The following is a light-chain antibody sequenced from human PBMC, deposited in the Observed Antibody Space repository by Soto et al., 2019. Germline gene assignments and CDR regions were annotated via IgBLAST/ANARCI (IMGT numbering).Light chain of an antibody. CDR1: SRDVGGYDY. J-gene: IGLJ1*01. CDR3: STSARSSTLV. V-gene: IGLV2-14*01. Sequence: QSVLTQPASVSGSPGQSITISCTGTSRDVGGYDYVSWYQQYPGKAPKLMIYYVSDRPSGVSDRFSGSKSGNTASLTISGLQADDEADYYCSTSARSSTLVFGTGTKITVL. CDR2: YVS.